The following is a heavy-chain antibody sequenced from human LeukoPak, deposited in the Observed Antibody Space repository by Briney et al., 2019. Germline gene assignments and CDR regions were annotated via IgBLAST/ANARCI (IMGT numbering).Heavy chain of an antibody. CDR3: ARQIAVAGTGAFDI. CDR1: GGSISSYY. D-gene: IGHD6-19*01. Sequence: MSSETLSLTCTVSGGSISSYYWSWIRQPPGKGLEWIGYIYYSGSTNYNPSLKSRVTISVDTSKNQFSLKLSSVTAADTAVYYCARQIAVAGTGAFDIWGQGTMVTVSS. J-gene: IGHJ3*02. V-gene: IGHV4-59*08. CDR2: IYYSGST.